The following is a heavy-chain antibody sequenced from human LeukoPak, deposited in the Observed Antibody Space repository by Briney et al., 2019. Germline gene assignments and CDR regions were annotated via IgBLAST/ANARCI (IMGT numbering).Heavy chain of an antibody. CDR1: GFSFTTYW. Sequence: GGSLRLSCAASGFSFTTYWMSWVRQAQGKGLEWVANINQDGTEKYYVDSVKGRFTISRDNGKNSLYLQMNSPRVEDTAVYCCAKLAKYFYGAETFYFFEHWGQGTPVTASS. CDR2: INQDGTEK. V-gene: IGHV3-7*01. D-gene: IGHD3-10*01. CDR3: AKLAKYFYGAETFYFFEH. J-gene: IGHJ4*02.